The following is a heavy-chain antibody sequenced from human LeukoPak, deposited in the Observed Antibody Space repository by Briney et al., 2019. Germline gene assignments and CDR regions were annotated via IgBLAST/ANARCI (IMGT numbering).Heavy chain of an antibody. V-gene: IGHV3-30*02. CDR2: IRYDGSNK. J-gene: IGHJ4*02. CDR3: AKDSEVTTTIED. D-gene: IGHD4-11*01. CDR1: GFTFRTHG. Sequence: PGGSLRLSCAASGFTFRTHGMHWVRQAPGQGLEWVAIIRYDGSNKYYADSVKGRFTISRDNSKNTLYLQMNNLRAEDKAVYYCAKDSEVTTTIEDWGQGTLVTVSS.